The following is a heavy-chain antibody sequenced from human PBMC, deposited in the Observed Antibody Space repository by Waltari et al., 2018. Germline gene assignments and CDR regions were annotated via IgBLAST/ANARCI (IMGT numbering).Heavy chain of an antibody. CDR2: INQDGSAK. CDR1: GFTFSNYW. D-gene: IGHD3-3*01. CDR3: ARDLFNVGDYDLGP. Sequence: EVQLVESGGGLVQPGGSLRLSCAASGFTFSNYWMSWVRQAPGKGLEGVANINQDGSAKYYVDSVRGRFTISRDNAKNSLYLQMNSLRAEDTAVYYCARDLFNVGDYDLGPWGQGTLVTVSS. V-gene: IGHV3-7*04. J-gene: IGHJ5*02.